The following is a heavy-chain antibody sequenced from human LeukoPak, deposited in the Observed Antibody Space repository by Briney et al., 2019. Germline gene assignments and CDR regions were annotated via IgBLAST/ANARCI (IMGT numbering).Heavy chain of an antibody. Sequence: SETLSLTCTVSGGSISSYYWSWIRQPPGQGLEWIGYIYYSGSTNYNPSLTSRVTISVDTSKNQFSLKLSSVTAADTAVYYCARVNGDYVPGAFDIWGQGTMVTVSS. CDR2: IYYSGST. V-gene: IGHV4-59*01. CDR1: GGSISSYY. J-gene: IGHJ3*02. D-gene: IGHD4-17*01. CDR3: ARVNGDYVPGAFDI.